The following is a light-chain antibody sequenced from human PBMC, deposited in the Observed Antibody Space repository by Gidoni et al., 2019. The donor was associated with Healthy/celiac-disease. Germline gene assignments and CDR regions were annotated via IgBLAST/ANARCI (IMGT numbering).Light chain of an antibody. V-gene: IGKV1-39*01. CDR2: AAS. Sequence: DIQMTQSPSSLSPSVGDRVTITCRASQSISSYLNWYQQKPGKAPKLLIYAASSLQSGVPSRFSGSGSGTDFTLTISSLQPEDFATYYCQQSYSTPYTFGQGTKLGIK. J-gene: IGKJ2*01. CDR3: QQSYSTPYT. CDR1: QSISSY.